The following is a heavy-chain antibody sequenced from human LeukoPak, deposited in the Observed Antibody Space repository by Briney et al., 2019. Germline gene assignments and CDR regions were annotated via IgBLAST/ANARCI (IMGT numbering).Heavy chain of an antibody. J-gene: IGHJ4*02. CDR1: GFTFSSYG. V-gene: IGHV3-30*02. CDR2: IRYDGSNK. D-gene: IGHD3-22*01. Sequence: GGSLRLSCAASGFTFSSYGMHWVRQAPGKGLEWVAFIRYDGSNKYYADSVKGRFTISRDNSKNTLYLQMNSLRAEDTAVYYFSKDRNYYDSSGYYSLMDYWGQGTLVTVSS. CDR3: SKDRNYYDSSGYYSLMDY.